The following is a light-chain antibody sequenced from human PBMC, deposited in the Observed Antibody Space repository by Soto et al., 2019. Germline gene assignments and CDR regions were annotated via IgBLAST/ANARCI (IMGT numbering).Light chain of an antibody. V-gene: IGKV1-39*01. CDR3: QQSYTTPRT. CDR2: AAS. J-gene: IGKJ1*01. Sequence: DIQMTQSPSSLSASVGDRVSVTCRASQSISTFLNWYQQRPGEAPKRLIYAASSLQSGVPSRFSGSGSGADFTLTIGSLPPEDFATYYCQQSYTTPRTFGQGTKVEVK. CDR1: QSISTF.